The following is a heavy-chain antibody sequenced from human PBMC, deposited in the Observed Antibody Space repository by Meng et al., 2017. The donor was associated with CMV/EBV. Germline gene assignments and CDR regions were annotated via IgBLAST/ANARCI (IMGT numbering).Heavy chain of an antibody. CDR1: GYTFTGYY. Sequence: ASVTVSCQASGYTFTGYYMHWVRQAPGQGLEWMGWINPNSGGTNYAQKFQGRVTMTRDTSISTAYMELSRLRSDDTAVYYCASFGYYGSGSYHSYWGQGTLVTVSS. CDR3: ASFGYYGSGSYHSY. V-gene: IGHV1-2*02. D-gene: IGHD3-10*01. CDR2: INPNSGGT. J-gene: IGHJ4*02.